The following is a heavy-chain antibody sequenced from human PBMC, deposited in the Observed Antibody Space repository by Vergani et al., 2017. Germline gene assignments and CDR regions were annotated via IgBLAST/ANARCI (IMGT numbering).Heavy chain of an antibody. Sequence: EVQLVESGGGLVQPGRSLRLSCTASGFTFGAYAMSWFRQAPGKGLEWVGFIRSKAYGGTTEYAASVKGRFTISRDDSKSIAYLQMNSLKTEDTAVYYCTRDHELWHHYFDYWGQGTLVTVSS. V-gene: IGHV3-49*03. CDR2: IRSKAYGGTT. D-gene: IGHD5-18*01. J-gene: IGHJ4*02. CDR3: TRDHELWHHYFDY. CDR1: GFTFGAYA.